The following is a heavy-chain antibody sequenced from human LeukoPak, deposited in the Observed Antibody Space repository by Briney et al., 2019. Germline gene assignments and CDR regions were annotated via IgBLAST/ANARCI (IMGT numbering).Heavy chain of an antibody. D-gene: IGHD2-15*01. V-gene: IGHV5-51*01. Sequence: GASLKISCKGSGSSFTSYWIGWVRQMPGKGLEWMGIIYPGDSDTRYSPSFQGQVTISADKSIRTASLHWNSLKASDTAMYYCARLRQDIVVVVAATHNWFDPWGQGTLVTVSS. CDR2: IYPGDSDT. J-gene: IGHJ5*02. CDR3: ARLRQDIVVVVAATHNWFDP. CDR1: GSSFTSYW.